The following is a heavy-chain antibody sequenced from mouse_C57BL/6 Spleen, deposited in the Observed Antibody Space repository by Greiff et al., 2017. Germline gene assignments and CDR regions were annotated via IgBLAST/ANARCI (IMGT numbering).Heavy chain of an antibody. J-gene: IGHJ3*01. D-gene: IGHD2-4*01. CDR1: GYSITSGYY. CDR3: ARADYDGGCAY. Sequence: EVQLQESGPGLVKPSQSLSLTCSVTGYSITSGYYWNWIRQFPGNNLEWMGYISYDGSNNYNPTLKNRISITRDTSKNQFFLKLNSVTTEDTATYYCARADYDGGCAYWGQGTLVTVSA. V-gene: IGHV3-6*01. CDR2: ISYDGSN.